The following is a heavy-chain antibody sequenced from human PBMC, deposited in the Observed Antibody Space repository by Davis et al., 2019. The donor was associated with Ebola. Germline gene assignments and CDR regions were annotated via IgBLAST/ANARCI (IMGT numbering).Heavy chain of an antibody. CDR1: GGSISSSS. CDR3: ARDLYLGSWNYYGMDV. Sequence: LSLTCTVSGGSISSSSYYWGWIRQPPGKGLEWVSAISGSGGNTYYADSVKGRCTISRDNAKNSLYLQMNSLRAEDTAVYYCARDLYLGSWNYYGMDVWGQGTTVTVSS. D-gene: IGHD2-2*02. CDR2: ISGSGGNT. V-gene: IGHV3-11*04. J-gene: IGHJ6*02.